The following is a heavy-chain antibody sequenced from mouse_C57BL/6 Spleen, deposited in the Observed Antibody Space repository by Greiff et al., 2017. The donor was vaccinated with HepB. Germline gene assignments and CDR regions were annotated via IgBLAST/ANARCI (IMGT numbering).Heavy chain of an antibody. Sequence: DVHLVESGGGLVKPGGSLKLSCAASGFTFSDYGMHWVRQAPEKGLEWVAYISSGSSTIYYADTVKGRFTISRDNAKNTLFLQMTSLRSEDTAMYYCARSMITTPYYAMDYWGQGTSVTVSS. CDR3: ARSMITTPYYAMDY. CDR1: GFTFSDYG. V-gene: IGHV5-17*01. D-gene: IGHD2-4*01. J-gene: IGHJ4*01. CDR2: ISSGSSTI.